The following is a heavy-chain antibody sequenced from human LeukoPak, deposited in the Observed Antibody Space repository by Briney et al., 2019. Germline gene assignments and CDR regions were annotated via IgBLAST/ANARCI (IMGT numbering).Heavy chain of an antibody. CDR1: GATFTSHA. V-gene: IGHV1-69*06. Sequence: SVKLSCKASGATFTSHAISWVRHAPGQGLEWMGGIIPIFGTANYAQKFQGRVTITADKSTSTAYMELSSLRSEDTAVYYCARAAESPPGPFDYWGQGTLVTVSS. CDR2: IIPIFGTA. CDR3: ARAAESPPGPFDY. J-gene: IGHJ4*02.